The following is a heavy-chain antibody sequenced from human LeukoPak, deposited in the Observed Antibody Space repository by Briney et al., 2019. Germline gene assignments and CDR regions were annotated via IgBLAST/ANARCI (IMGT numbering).Heavy chain of an antibody. Sequence: GGSLRLSCAASRFTFSIYAMSWVRQAPGKGLEWVSVIGGSGGSTHYADSVKGRFTISRDNSKKTLYLQMNSLRAEDAAVYYCAKDLGFSSSSIFDYWGQGTLVTVSS. D-gene: IGHD6-6*01. CDR2: IGGSGGST. CDR1: RFTFSIYA. J-gene: IGHJ4*02. V-gene: IGHV3-23*01. CDR3: AKDLGFSSSSIFDY.